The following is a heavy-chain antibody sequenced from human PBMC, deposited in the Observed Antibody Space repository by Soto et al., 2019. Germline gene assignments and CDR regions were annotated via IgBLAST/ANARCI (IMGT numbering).Heavy chain of an antibody. CDR3: ARSYSSGWYDGMDV. Sequence: GGSLRLSCAASGFTFSSYAMHWVRQAPGKGLEWVAVISYDGSNKYYADSVKGRLTISRDNSKNTLYLQMNSLRAEDTAVYYCARSYSSGWYDGMDVWGQGTTVTVSS. J-gene: IGHJ6*02. CDR1: GFTFSSYA. V-gene: IGHV3-30-3*01. D-gene: IGHD6-19*01. CDR2: ISYDGSNK.